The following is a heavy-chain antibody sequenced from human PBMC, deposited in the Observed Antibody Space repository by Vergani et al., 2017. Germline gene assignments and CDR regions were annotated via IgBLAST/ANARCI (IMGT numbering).Heavy chain of an antibody. CDR3: VRVKGSNWNYHLYDI. V-gene: IGHV3-72*01. Sequence: EVQGVGSGGGLVQPGGSLRLSCAASGFIFSDHYMDWVRQAPGKGLEWFGRIRNKANDYTTQYAASVKGRFTISRDDSKSYLYPQMNNLQTEDTALYYCVRVKGSNWNYHLYDIWGQGTLVTVSS. D-gene: IGHD1-7*01. CDR1: GFIFSDHY. CDR2: IRNKANDYTT. J-gene: IGHJ3*02.